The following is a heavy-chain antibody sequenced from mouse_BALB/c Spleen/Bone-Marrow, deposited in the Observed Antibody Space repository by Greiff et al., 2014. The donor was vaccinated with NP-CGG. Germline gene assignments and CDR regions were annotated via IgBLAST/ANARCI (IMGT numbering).Heavy chain of an antibody. D-gene: IGHD4-1*01. V-gene: IGHV14-3*02. Sequence: EVQLVESGAELVKPGASVKLSCTASGFNIEDTYMHWVKQRPEQGLEWIGRIDPANGNTKYDPKFQGKATITADTSSNTAYLQLSGLTSEDTAVYYCARWEYYAMDYWGQGTSVTVSS. CDR2: IDPANGNT. J-gene: IGHJ4*01. CDR3: ARWEYYAMDY. CDR1: GFNIEDTY.